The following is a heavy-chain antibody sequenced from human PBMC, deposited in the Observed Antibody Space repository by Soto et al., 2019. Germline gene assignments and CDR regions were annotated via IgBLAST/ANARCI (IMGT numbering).Heavy chain of an antibody. Sequence: SETLSLTCTVSGDSISSPHYYWTWIRQPPGKGLEWVGYIYSTGNNFYNPARKSRVAMSVDPSTNQFSLKLASVTDADTAVYFCAREPKQNYDSSPWNGGFDSWGPGTPVTVSS. CDR1: GDSISSPHYY. CDR3: AREPKQNYDSSPWNGGFDS. D-gene: IGHD3-22*01. CDR2: IYSTGNN. J-gene: IGHJ4*02. V-gene: IGHV4-30-4*01.